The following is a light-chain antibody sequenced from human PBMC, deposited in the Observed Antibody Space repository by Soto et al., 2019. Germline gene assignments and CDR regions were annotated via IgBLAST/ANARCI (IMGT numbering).Light chain of an antibody. CDR1: QSVSSN. CDR3: QQYNNCPFT. Sequence: EIVMTQSSATLSVSPGERATLSCRASQSVSSNLAWYQQKPGQAPRLLIYGASTRATGIPARFSGSGSGTEFTLTISSLQSEDFAVYYCQQYNNCPFTFGPGTKVDIK. CDR2: GAS. J-gene: IGKJ3*01. V-gene: IGKV3-15*01.